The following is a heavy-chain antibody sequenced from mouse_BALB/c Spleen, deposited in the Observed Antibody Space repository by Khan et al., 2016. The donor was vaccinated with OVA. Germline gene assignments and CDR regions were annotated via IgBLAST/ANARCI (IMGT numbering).Heavy chain of an antibody. CDR3: ARPPYFSYALDH. J-gene: IGHJ4*01. D-gene: IGHD2-10*01. CDR2: INTYTGEP. Sequence: QIQLVQSGPELKKPGETVKISCKASGYTFTNYGMNWVKQSPGKALKWMGWINTYTGEPTYADDFKGRFAFSLETSASNAYLQISNLKNEDTATYCCARPPYFSYALDHWGQGTSVTVSS. V-gene: IGHV9-3-1*01. CDR1: GYTFTNYG.